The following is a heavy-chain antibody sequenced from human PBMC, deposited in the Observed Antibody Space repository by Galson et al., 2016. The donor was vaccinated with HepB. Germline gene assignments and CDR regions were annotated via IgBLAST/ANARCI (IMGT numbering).Heavy chain of an antibody. CDR3: VTDQVGFVFWSDYFVY. V-gene: IGHV3-15*01. CDR2: IKSKSDSGTT. J-gene: IGHJ4*02. Sequence: SLRLSCAASGFSFNNAWMSWVRQAPGKGLEWVGRIKSKSDSGTTDYAAPVKGRFTISRDDSKNTLFLQMNSLNTEDTAVYYCVTDQVGFVFWSDYFVYWGQGSVVTVSS. CDR1: GFSFNNAW. D-gene: IGHD3-3*01.